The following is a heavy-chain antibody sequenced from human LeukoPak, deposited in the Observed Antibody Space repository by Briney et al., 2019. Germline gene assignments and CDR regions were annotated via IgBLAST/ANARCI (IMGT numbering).Heavy chain of an antibody. V-gene: IGHV3-23*01. CDR1: GITLSNYG. D-gene: IGHD3-10*01. CDR3: AKRGVVIRVFLVGFHKEAYYFDS. CDR2: LSGSGGGT. Sequence: PEGPLRLSCAVSGITLSNYGMTWVRQAPEKGLEWVAGLSGSGGGTNYADSVQGRFTISRDNPKNTLYLQMNRLRAEDTAVYFCAKRGVVIRVFLVGFHKEAYYFDSWGQGALVTVPS. J-gene: IGHJ4*02.